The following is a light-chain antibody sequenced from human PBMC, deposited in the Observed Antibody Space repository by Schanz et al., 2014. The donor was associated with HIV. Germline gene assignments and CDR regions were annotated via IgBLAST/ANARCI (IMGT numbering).Light chain of an antibody. CDR3: QQYYSTPLT. V-gene: IGKV4-1*01. Sequence: DIVMTQSPDSLAVSLGERATINCKSSQSVFYSSNNKNYLAWYQQKPGQPPKLLIYWASTRKSGVPDRFSGNGNGSGTDFTLTISSLQAEDVAVYYCQQYYSTPLTFGGGTKVEIK. J-gene: IGKJ4*01. CDR2: WAS. CDR1: QSVFYSSNNKNY.